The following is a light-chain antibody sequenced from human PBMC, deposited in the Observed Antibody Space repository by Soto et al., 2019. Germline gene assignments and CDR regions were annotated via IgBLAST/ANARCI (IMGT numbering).Light chain of an antibody. CDR1: QSVMNN. CDR3: QQLYRRPVT. V-gene: IGKV3-15*01. CDR2: YAA. J-gene: IGKJ4*01. Sequence: EIVMTQSPATLSLSPGERVTLSCRASQSVMNNLVWYQHKPGQAPRLLISYAATGATVYPARCTVSGLGTDVTLTINSMLSAEFAVYYCQQLYRRPVTFGGGAKVEI.